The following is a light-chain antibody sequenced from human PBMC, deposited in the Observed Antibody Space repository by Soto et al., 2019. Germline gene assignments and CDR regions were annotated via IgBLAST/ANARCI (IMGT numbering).Light chain of an antibody. V-gene: IGKV3-15*01. CDR1: QSVSSN. CDR2: GAS. Sequence: ERVMTQSPATVSLSPGERATLSCRASQSVSSNLAWYQQKPGQAPRLLIYGASTRATDIPARFSGSGSGTEFTLTISSLQSEDFAVYYCQQYNNWPRTFGQGTKVEVK. CDR3: QQYNNWPRT. J-gene: IGKJ1*01.